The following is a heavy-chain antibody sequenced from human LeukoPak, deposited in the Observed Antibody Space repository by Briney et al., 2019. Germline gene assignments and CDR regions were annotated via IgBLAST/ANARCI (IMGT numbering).Heavy chain of an antibody. J-gene: IGHJ6*03. CDR2: IYTSGST. V-gene: IGHV4-61*02. D-gene: IGHD3-22*01. CDR1: GGSISSGSYY. CDR3: AEFRTDRNYYMDV. Sequence: PSQTLSLTCTVSGGSISSGSYYWSWIRQPAGKGLEWIGRIYTSGSTNYNPSLKSRVTISVDTSKIQFSLKLSSVTAADTAVYYCAEFRTDRNYYMDVWGKGTTVTVSS.